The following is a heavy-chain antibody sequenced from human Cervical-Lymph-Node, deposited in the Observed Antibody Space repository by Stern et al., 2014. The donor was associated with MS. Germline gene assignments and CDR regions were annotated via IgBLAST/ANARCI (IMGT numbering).Heavy chain of an antibody. V-gene: IGHV1-69*01. J-gene: IGHJ6*02. CDR2: VIPIFGTA. Sequence: VQLEESGAEVKKPGSSVKVSCKASGGTFSSYAISWVRQAPGQGIEWMGGVIPIFGTANYAQKFQGRVRITADESTSTAYMELSSLRSEDTAVYYCARGELKEGLVRGMDVWGQGTTVTVSS. CDR3: ARGELKEGLVRGMDV. D-gene: IGHD1-26*01. CDR1: GGTFSSYA.